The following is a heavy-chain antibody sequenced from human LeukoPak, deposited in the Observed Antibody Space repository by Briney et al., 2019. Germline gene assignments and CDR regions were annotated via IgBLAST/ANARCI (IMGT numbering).Heavy chain of an antibody. V-gene: IGHV3-48*03. Sequence: GGSLRLSCAASGFTFSSHEMNWVRQAPGKGLEWVSYISSSGTSIYYADTVKGRFTISRDNAKDSLYLQMNSLRAEDTAFYYCARGPYSSSWSAWFDPWGQGTLVTVSS. CDR1: GFTFSSHE. CDR2: ISSSGTSI. D-gene: IGHD6-13*01. J-gene: IGHJ5*02. CDR3: ARGPYSSSWSAWFDP.